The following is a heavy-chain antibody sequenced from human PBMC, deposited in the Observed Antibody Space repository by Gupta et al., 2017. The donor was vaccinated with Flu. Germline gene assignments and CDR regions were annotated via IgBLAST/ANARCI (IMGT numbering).Heavy chain of an antibody. CDR3: AKDHVGLWDFDL. D-gene: IGHD3-16*01. CDR1: GFTFRTKE. J-gene: IGHJ4*02. CDR2: INWRGDTI. V-gene: IGHV3-23*04. Sequence: EVQLEESGGGLVQPGGSLRLSCVDSGFTFRTKELNWVRQTSGRGLEWVSSINWRGDTIDYADSVKGRFTISKDNFKNILYLEMNSLRVEDTAVYYCAKDHVGLWDFDLWGQGTQVTVSS.